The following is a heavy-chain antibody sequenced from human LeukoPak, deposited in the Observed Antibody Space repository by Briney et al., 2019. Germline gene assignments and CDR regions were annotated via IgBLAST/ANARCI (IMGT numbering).Heavy chain of an antibody. CDR3: AKGYCSSTSCYVDYYYGMDV. CDR1: GFTFSSYG. J-gene: IGHJ6*02. V-gene: IGHV3-30*02. CDR2: IRYDGSNK. Sequence: GGSLRLSCAASGFTFSSYGMHWVRQAPGKGLEWVAFIRYDGSNKYYADSVKGRFTISRDNSKNTLYLQMNSLRAEDTAVYYCAKGYCSSTSCYVDYYYGMDVCGQGTTVTVSS. D-gene: IGHD2-2*01.